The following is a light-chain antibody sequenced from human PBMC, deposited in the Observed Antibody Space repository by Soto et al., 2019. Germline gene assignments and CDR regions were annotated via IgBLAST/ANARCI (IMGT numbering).Light chain of an antibody. CDR2: DVS. CDR1: SSDVGGYNY. Sequence: QSALTQPASVSGSPGQSITISCTGTSSDVGGYNYVSWYQQHPGKAPKLMIYDVSNRPSGVSNRFSGSKSGNTASLTISGLQAEHEADYYCSSYTSSSTLAVFGGGTQLTVL. V-gene: IGLV2-14*01. J-gene: IGLJ7*01. CDR3: SSYTSSSTLAV.